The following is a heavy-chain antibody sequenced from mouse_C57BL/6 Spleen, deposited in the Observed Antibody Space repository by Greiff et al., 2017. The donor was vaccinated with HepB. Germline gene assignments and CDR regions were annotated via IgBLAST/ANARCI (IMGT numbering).Heavy chain of an antibody. CDR1: GYTFTSYW. Sequence: QVQLQQPGAELVKPGASVKLSCKASGYTFTSYWMHWVKQRPGQGLEWIGMIHPNSGSTNYNEKFKSKATLTVDKSSSTAYMQLSSLTSEDSAVYYCASTVVAHWYFDVWGTGTTVTVSS. J-gene: IGHJ1*03. V-gene: IGHV1-64*01. D-gene: IGHD1-1*01. CDR2: IHPNSGST. CDR3: ASTVVAHWYFDV.